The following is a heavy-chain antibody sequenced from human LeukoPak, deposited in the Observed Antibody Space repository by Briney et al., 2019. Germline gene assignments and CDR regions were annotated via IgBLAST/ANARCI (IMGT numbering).Heavy chain of an antibody. CDR3: ARVVDFWSGYYQYWFDP. J-gene: IGHJ5*02. CDR1: GGTFSSYA. CDR2: IIPIFGTA. Sequence: SVKVSCKASGGTFSSYAISWVRQAPGQGLEWMARIIPIFGTANYAQKFQGRVTITTDESTSTAYMELSSLRSEDTAVYYCARVVDFWSGYYQYWFDPWGQGTLVTVSS. D-gene: IGHD3-3*01. V-gene: IGHV1-69*05.